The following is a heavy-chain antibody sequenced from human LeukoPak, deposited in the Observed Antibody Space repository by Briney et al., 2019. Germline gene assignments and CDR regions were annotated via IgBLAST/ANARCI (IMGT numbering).Heavy chain of an antibody. CDR1: GFSFSDYY. Sequence: PGGSLRLSCAASGFSFSDYYMSWIRQAPGKGLEWVSYMSSSGDTIYYADSVKGRFTISRDNAKNSLFLQMNSLRAEDTAVYYCARARSGYYPWGFDPWGQGTLVTVSS. V-gene: IGHV3-11*04. J-gene: IGHJ5*02. CDR2: MSSSGDTI. D-gene: IGHD3-22*01. CDR3: ARARSGYYPWGFDP.